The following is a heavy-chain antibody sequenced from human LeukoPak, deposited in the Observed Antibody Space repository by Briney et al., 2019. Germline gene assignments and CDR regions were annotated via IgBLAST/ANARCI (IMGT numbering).Heavy chain of an antibody. CDR1: GYSISSGYY. J-gene: IGHJ2*01. CDR2: IYHSGST. D-gene: IGHD2-15*01. CDR3: ARAGYCSGGSCWPNWYFDL. Sequence: TSETLSPTCTVSGYSISSGYYWGWIRQPPGKGPEWIGSIYHSGSTYYNPSLKSRVTISVDTSKNQFSLKLSSVTAADTAVYYCARAGYCSGGSCWPNWYFDLWGRGTLVTVSS. V-gene: IGHV4-38-2*02.